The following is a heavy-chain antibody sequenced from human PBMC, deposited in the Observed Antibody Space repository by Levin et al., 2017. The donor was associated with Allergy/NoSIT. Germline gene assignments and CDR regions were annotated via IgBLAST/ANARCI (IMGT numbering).Heavy chain of an antibody. CDR3: AKSSSAYYYEYFQH. V-gene: IGHV3-23*01. D-gene: IGHD3-22*01. CDR1: GFTFSSYA. J-gene: IGHJ1*01. Sequence: LSLTCAASGFTFSSYALSWVRQAPGKGLEWVSSVSGSGGRTYYADSVKGRFTISRDNSKNTLFLQMNSLRAEDTAVYYCAKSSSAYYYEYFQHWGQGSLVTVSS. CDR2: VSGSGGRT.